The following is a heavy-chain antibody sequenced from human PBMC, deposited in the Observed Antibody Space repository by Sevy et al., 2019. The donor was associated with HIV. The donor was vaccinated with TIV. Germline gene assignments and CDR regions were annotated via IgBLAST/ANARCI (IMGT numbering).Heavy chain of an antibody. CDR3: ARLSSDFDY. V-gene: IGHV1-2*02. CDR1: AYTFTGYY. CDR2: INPNSGAT. J-gene: IGHJ4*02. Sequence: ASVKVSCKSSAYTFTGYYLHWVRQAPGQGLEWMGWINPNSGATIYAQKFQGRVTMTRDTSISTAYMELSTLRSDDTAVYYCARLSSDFDYWGQGTPVTVSS.